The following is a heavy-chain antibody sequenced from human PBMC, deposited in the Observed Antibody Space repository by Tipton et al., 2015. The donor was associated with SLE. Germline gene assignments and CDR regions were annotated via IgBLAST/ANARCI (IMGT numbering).Heavy chain of an antibody. CDR1: GFNFVNYW. Sequence: SLRLSCAASGFNFVNYWMHWVRQVPGKGLEWVSSISPSGGSTYYADSVKGRFTISRDNSKNTLYLQMNSLRAEDTAVYYCAREENWNERIWGQGTMVTVSS. CDR2: ISPSGGST. D-gene: IGHD1-1*01. J-gene: IGHJ3*02. CDR3: AREENWNERI. V-gene: IGHV3-74*01.